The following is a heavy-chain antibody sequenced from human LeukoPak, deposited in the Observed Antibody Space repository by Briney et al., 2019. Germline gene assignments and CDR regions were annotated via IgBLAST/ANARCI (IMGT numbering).Heavy chain of an antibody. J-gene: IGHJ4*02. CDR2: ITGSGGST. D-gene: IGHD2-2*01. Sequence: PGGSLRLSCAASGFTFSTYAMSWVRQAPGKGLEYVSGITGSGGSTYYADSVKGRFTISRDNSKNTLYLQMNSLRVEDTAAYYCAKSRGAMYQPLDYWGQGTLVTVSS. CDR1: GFTFSTYA. CDR3: AKSRGAMYQPLDY. V-gene: IGHV3-23*01.